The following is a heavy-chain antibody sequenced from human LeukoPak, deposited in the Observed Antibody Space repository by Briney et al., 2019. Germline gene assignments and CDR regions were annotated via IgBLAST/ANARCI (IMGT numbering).Heavy chain of an antibody. CDR3: ATSFLEWLPVGAFDI. D-gene: IGHD3-3*01. V-gene: IGHV4-59*01. CDR1: GGSISSYY. CDR2: IYYSGST. J-gene: IGHJ3*02. Sequence: SETLSLTCTVSGGSISSYYWSWIRQPPGKGLEWNGYIYYSGSTNYNPSLKSRVTISVDTSKNQFSLKLSSVTAADTAVYYCATSFLEWLPVGAFDIWGQGTMVTVSS.